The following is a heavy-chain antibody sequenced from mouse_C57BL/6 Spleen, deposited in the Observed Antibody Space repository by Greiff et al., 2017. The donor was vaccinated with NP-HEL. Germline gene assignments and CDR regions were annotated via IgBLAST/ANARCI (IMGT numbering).Heavy chain of an antibody. J-gene: IGHJ2*01. D-gene: IGHD2-4*01. V-gene: IGHV1-76*01. CDR2: IYPGSGNT. Sequence: VQGVESGAELVRPGASVKLSCKASGYTFTDYYINWVKQRPGQGLEWIARIYPGSGNTYYNEKFKGKATLTAEKSSSTAYMQLSSLTSADSAVYFCSRKVYIYYDYDGRGFDYWGQGTTLTVSS. CDR1: GYTFTDYY. CDR3: SRKVYIYYDYDGRGFDY.